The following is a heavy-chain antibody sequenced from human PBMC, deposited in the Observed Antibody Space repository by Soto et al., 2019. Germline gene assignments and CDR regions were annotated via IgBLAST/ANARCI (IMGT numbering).Heavy chain of an antibody. CDR2: VYYSGST. D-gene: IGHD2-21*01. CDR1: GGSVSSSSYY. J-gene: IGHJ4*02. V-gene: IGHV4-39*01. CDR3: GRLVRLATISYYFDY. Sequence: QLQLQESGPGLVKPSETLSLTCTVSGGSVSSSSYYWGWVRQPPGKGLEWIGSVYYSGSTYYNPSLESRVTLSVNKSKNQFSLKLMSLSAADTAVYYCGRLVRLATISYYFDYWGQGALVTVSS.